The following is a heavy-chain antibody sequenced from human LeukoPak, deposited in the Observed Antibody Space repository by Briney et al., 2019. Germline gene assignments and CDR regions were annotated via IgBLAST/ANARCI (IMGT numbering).Heavy chain of an antibody. CDR3: ARGRGKGDY. CDR2: ISSSGTTI. CDR1: GFTFSSYE. Sequence: GSLRLSCAASGFTFSSYELNWVRQAPGKGLEWISYISSSGTTIYYTDSVKGRFTISRDNAKNSLYLQMNSLRAEDTAVYYCARGRGKGDYWGQGTLVTVSS. V-gene: IGHV3-48*03. J-gene: IGHJ4*02. D-gene: IGHD3-16*01.